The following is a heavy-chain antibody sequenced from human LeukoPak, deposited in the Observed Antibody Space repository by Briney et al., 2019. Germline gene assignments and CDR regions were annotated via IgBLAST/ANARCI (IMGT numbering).Heavy chain of an antibody. CDR3: ARSEAYYDILTGYYRYNWFDP. CDR1: GGSISSYY. D-gene: IGHD3-9*01. CDR2: IYYSGST. V-gene: IGHV4-59*08. J-gene: IGHJ5*02. Sequence: SETLSLTCTVSGGSISSYYWSWIRQPPGKGLEWIEYIYYSGSTNYNPSLKSRVTISVDTSKNQFSLKLSSVTAADTAVYYCARSEAYYDILTGYYRYNWFDPWGQGTLVTVSS.